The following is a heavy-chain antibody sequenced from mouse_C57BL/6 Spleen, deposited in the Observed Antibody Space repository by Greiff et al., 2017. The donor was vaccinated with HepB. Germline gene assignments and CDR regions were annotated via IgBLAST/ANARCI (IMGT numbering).Heavy chain of an antibody. CDR1: GYAFSSSW. V-gene: IGHV1-82*01. D-gene: IGHD1-1*01. Sequence: QVQLKQSGPELVKPGASVKISCKASGYAFSSSWMNWVKQRPGKGLEWIGRIYPGDGDTNYNGKFKGKATLTADKSSSTAYMQLSSLTSEDSAVYFCARKPGSSYRYFDVWGTGTTVTVSS. J-gene: IGHJ1*03. CDR3: ARKPGSSYRYFDV. CDR2: IYPGDGDT.